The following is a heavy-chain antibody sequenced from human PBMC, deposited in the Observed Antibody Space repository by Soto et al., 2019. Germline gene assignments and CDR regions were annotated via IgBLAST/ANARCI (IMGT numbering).Heavy chain of an antibody. CDR1: GFTFGAYT. J-gene: IGHJ3*01. CDR3: ARDGYSGRSDGFDV. Sequence: QMQLVGLGGGVFQLGRSLRLSWAASGFTFGAYTMHWVRQAPGKGLEWVAVISYDGNSERYTDPVKGRFTVSRDNSKSTMYLQMNSLRAEDTAVYYCARDGYSGRSDGFDVWGQGTMVTVSS. V-gene: IGHV3-30*14. D-gene: IGHD1-26*01. CDR2: ISYDGNSE.